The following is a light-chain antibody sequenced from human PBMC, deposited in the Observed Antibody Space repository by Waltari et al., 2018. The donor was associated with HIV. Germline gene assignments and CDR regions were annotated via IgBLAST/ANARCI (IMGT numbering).Light chain of an antibody. V-gene: IGLV2-14*01. CDR2: CVS. CDR3: SSYTSSDTYV. Sequence: QSALTQPASVFGSPGQSITISCTGTSNDAGFYNYVSWDPQPPGKAPKLMIHCVSTRPSGVSYRFAGSKSGNTSSLTSSELQAEDEAEYDCSSYTSSDTYVFGTETKVTVV. J-gene: IGLJ1*01. CDR1: SNDAGFYNY.